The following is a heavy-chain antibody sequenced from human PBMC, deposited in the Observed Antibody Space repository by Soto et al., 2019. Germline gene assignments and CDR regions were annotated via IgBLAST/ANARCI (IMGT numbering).Heavy chain of an antibody. CDR2: IIPILGIA. V-gene: IGHV1-69*04. J-gene: IGHJ4*02. D-gene: IGHD1-26*01. CDR3: ARDRAGASSTYFDY. CDR1: GGSFSSYT. Sequence: GASVKVSCEACGGSFSSYTISWVRQAPGQGLEWMGRIIPILGIANYAQKFQGRVTITADKSTSTAYMELSSLRSEDTAVYYCARDRAGASSTYFDYWGQGTLVTVSS.